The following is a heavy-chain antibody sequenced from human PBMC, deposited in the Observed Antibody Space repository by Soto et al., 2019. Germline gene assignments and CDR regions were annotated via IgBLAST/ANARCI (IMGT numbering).Heavy chain of an antibody. CDR1: NYNFDSDG. V-gene: IGHV1-18*01. CDR2: IYVSNGYT. J-gene: IGHJ6*02. CDR3: ANRGNPLMDV. Sequence: VQLVQSGGEVKKPGASVKVSCKTSNYNFDSDGVTWVRQAPGQGLEWMGWIYVSNGYTNYAQRFQDRVTLTADTSTRTVYMELRSLRSDDTAVYYCANRGNPLMDVWGQGTTVIVSS.